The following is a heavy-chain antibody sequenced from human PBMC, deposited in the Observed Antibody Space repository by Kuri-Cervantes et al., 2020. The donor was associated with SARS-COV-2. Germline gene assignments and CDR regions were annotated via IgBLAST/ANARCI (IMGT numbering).Heavy chain of an antibody. D-gene: IGHD3-3*01. CDR3: AREKRKYYDFWSGSYKGLPQGHNWFDP. Sequence: SQTLSLTCAVYGGSFSGYYWNWIRQPPGKGLEWIGEVNDSGSTNYNPSLKSRVTISVDTSKNQFSLKLSSVTAADTAVYYCAREKRKYYDFWSGSYKGLPQGHNWFDPWGQGTLVTGAS. J-gene: IGHJ5*02. V-gene: IGHV4-34*01. CDR1: GGSFSGYY. CDR2: VNDSGST.